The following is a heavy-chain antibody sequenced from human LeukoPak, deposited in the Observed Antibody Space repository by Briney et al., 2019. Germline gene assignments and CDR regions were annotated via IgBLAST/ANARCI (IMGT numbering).Heavy chain of an antibody. D-gene: IGHD3-10*01. CDR1: GGSFSGYY. V-gene: IGHV4-34*01. CDR3: ARGRERITMPGKYFRH. CDR2: INHSGST. Sequence: SETLSLTCAVYGGSFSGYYWSWIRQPPGKGLEWIGEINHSGSTNYNPSLKSRVTISVDASKNQFSLKLSSVTGADAAVYYCARGRERITMPGKYFRHWGQGTLVTVFS. J-gene: IGHJ1*01.